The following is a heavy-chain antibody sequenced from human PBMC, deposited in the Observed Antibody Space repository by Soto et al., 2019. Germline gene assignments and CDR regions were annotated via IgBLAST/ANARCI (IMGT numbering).Heavy chain of an antibody. V-gene: IGHV4-34*01. CDR3: ARGGKYYYDSSGYYAYYYGMDV. Sequence: SETLSLTCAVYGGSFSGYYWSWIRQPPGKGLEWIGEINHSGSTNYNPSLKSRVTISVDTSKNQFSLKLSSVTAADTAVYYCARGGKYYYDSSGYYAYYYGMDVWGQGTTVTVSS. J-gene: IGHJ6*02. D-gene: IGHD3-22*01. CDR2: INHSGST. CDR1: GGSFSGYY.